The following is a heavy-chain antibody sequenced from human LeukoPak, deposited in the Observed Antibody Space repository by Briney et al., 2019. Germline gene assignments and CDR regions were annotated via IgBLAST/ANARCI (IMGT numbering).Heavy chain of an antibody. Sequence: GGSLRLSCAASGFTFSNYAMNWVRQAPGKGLEWVSGIGSGGSSTYYADSVKGRFTISRDYSKNTVSLQMNSLRAEDTAVYYCAKAYSGNWHADCWGQGTLVTVSS. D-gene: IGHD6-13*01. J-gene: IGHJ4*02. V-gene: IGHV3-23*01. CDR3: AKAYSGNWHADC. CDR2: IGSGGSST. CDR1: GFTFSNYA.